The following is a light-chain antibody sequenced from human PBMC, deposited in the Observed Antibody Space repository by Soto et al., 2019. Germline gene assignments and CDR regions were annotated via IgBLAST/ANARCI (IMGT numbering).Light chain of an antibody. CDR3: QQYRYFPWT. Sequence: DIQMTQSPSTLSASVGDRVTITCRASQSISLSLAWHQQKPGKAPKPLMYKASSLESGAPSRFSGSGSGTEFTLIISSLQPDDFATYYCQQYRYFPWTFGQGTKVEIK. CDR1: QSISLS. J-gene: IGKJ1*01. V-gene: IGKV1-5*03. CDR2: KAS.